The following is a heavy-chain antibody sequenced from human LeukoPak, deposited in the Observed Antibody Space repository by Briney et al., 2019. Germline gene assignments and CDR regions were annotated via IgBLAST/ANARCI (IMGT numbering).Heavy chain of an antibody. Sequence: ASVKVSCKASGYTFTSYAMHWVRQAPGQRLEWMGWINTGNGNTKYSQKFQGRVTITRDTSASTAYMELSSLRSEDTAVYYCARDYCSSTSCLFDYWGQGPLVTVSS. CDR3: ARDYCSSTSCLFDY. V-gene: IGHV1-3*04. CDR1: GYTFTSYA. CDR2: INTGNGNT. D-gene: IGHD2-2*01. J-gene: IGHJ4*02.